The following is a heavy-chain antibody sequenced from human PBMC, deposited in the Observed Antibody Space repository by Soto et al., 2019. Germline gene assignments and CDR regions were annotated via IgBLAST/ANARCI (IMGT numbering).Heavy chain of an antibody. CDR3: ARGIPYYDILNGMTQVNWFDP. Sequence: SETLSLTCAVYGGSFSGYYWSWIRQPPGKGLEWIGEINHSGSTNYNPSLKSRVTISVDTSKNQFSLKLSSVTAADTAVYYCARGIPYYDILNGMTQVNWFDPWGQGTLVTVSS. D-gene: IGHD3-9*01. CDR2: INHSGST. V-gene: IGHV4-34*01. J-gene: IGHJ5*02. CDR1: GGSFSGYY.